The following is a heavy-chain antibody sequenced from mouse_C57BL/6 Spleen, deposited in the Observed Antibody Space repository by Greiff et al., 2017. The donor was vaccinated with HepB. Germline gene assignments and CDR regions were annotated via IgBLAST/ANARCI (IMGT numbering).Heavy chain of an antibody. Sequence: EVHLVESGGGLVKPGGSLKLSCAASGFTFSDHGMHWVRQAPEKGLEWVAYISSGSSTIYYADTVKGRFNISRDNAKNTLFLQMTSLRPEDTAMYYCARDEGYPGNYIDYWGQGTTLTVSS. V-gene: IGHV5-17*01. J-gene: IGHJ2*01. CDR1: GFTFSDHG. CDR3: ARDEGYPGNYIDY. CDR2: ISSGSSTI. D-gene: IGHD2-3*01.